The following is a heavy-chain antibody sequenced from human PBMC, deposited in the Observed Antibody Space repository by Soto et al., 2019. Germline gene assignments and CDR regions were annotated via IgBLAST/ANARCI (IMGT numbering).Heavy chain of an antibody. Sequence: EVQLLESGGGLVQPGGSLRLSCAASGFTLSSYAMNWVRQAPGKGLEWVSTISGRGVNTYYADSVKGRFTISRDNSRSMLYLQMNSLRAEDTALYSCTGYCTGSNCYRFDYWGPGILVTGSS. CDR1: GFTLSSYA. D-gene: IGHD2-8*02. CDR3: TGYCTGSNCYRFDY. J-gene: IGHJ4*02. V-gene: IGHV3-23*01. CDR2: ISGRGVNT.